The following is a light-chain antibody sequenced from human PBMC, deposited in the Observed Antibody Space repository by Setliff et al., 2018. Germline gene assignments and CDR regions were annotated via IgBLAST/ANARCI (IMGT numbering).Light chain of an antibody. CDR3: SSYRSSNSWV. V-gene: IGLV2-14*01. CDR2: DVT. J-gene: IGLJ1*01. Sequence: QSVLTQPDSVSGSPGQSITISCTGASSDVGGYNYVSWYQQHPGKAPKVMIYDVTKRPSGVSDRFSGSKSGNTASLTISGLQAEDEADYYCSSYRSSNSWVFGSGTKVT. CDR1: SSDVGGYNY.